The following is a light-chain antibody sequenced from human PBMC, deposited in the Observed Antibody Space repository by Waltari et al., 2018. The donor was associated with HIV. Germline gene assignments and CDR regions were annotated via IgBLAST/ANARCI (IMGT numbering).Light chain of an antibody. Sequence: QSVLTQPPSESGTPGQRVAISCSGTNSNIGSNYVTWYQHLPGTAPKLLIYRNDHRPSGVPARISGSKSGTSASLAISGLRAEDEGDYYCSSYTSSSAQVFGGGTKLTVL. CDR3: SSYTSSSAQV. J-gene: IGLJ2*01. CDR1: NSNIGSNY. V-gene: IGLV1-47*01. CDR2: RND.